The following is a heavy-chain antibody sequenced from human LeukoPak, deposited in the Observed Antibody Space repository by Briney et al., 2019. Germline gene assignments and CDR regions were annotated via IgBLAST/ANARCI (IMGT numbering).Heavy chain of an antibody. CDR3: TSDLGPLEFDP. Sequence: PGGSLRLSCAASGFTFSNAWMSWVRQAPGKGLEWVGRIKSKTDGGTTDYAAPVKGRFTISRDDSKNTLYLQMNSLKTEDTAVYYCTSDLGPLEFDPWGQGTLVTVSS. D-gene: IGHD1-1*01. CDR1: GFTFSNAW. CDR2: IKSKTDGGTT. V-gene: IGHV3-15*01. J-gene: IGHJ5*02.